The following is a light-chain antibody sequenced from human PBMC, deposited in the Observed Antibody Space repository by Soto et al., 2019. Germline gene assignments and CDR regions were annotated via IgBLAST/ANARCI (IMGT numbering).Light chain of an antibody. CDR2: GAS. V-gene: IGKV3-20*01. CDR1: QTVSGGY. CDR3: QLYGTSPKT. J-gene: IGKJ1*01. Sequence: EIVLTHSPGTLSLSPCERATLSSRASQTVSGGYLAWYQQKRGQAPRLLIHGASTRATGIPDRFSGSGSGTDFILTISRLEPEDFAVYFCQLYGTSPKTFGQGTKVDIK.